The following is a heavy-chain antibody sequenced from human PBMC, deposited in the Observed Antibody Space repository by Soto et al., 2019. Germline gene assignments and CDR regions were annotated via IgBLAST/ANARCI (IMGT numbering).Heavy chain of an antibody. D-gene: IGHD4-17*01. CDR2: INHSGST. V-gene: IGHV4-34*01. Sequence: QVQLQQWGAGLLKPSETLSLTCAVYGGSFSGYYWSWIRQPPGKGLEWIGEINHSGSTNYNPSLKSRVTISVYTSKNRFSLKLSSVTAADTAVYYCARLGAYYGDNEDFDYWGQGTLVTVSS. CDR1: GGSFSGYY. CDR3: ARLGAYYGDNEDFDY. J-gene: IGHJ4*02.